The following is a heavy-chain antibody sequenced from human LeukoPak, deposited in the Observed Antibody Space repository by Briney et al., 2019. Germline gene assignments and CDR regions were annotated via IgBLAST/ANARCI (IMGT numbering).Heavy chain of an antibody. Sequence: GASVKVSCKASGYTFTSYAMNWVRQAPGQGLEWMGWINTNTGNPTYAQGFTGRFVFSLDTSVSTAYLQISSLKAEDTAVYYCASEEASVAGNPFDYWGQGTLVTVSS. V-gene: IGHV7-4-1*02. D-gene: IGHD6-19*01. CDR3: ASEEASVAGNPFDY. CDR1: GYTFTSYA. CDR2: INTNTGNP. J-gene: IGHJ4*02.